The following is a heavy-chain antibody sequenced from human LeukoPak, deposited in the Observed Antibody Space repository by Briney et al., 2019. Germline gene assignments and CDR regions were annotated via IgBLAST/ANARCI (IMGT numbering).Heavy chain of an antibody. V-gene: IGHV4-59*01. CDR3: ARDGHYYDSSGYYSNLFDP. J-gene: IGHJ5*02. CDR2: IYYSGST. D-gene: IGHD3-22*01. CDR1: GGSISSYY. Sequence: SETLSLTCTVSGGSISSYYWSWIRQPPGKGLEWIGYIYYSGSTNYNPSLKSRVTISVDTSKNQFSLKLSSVTAADTAVYYCARDGHYYDSSGYYSNLFDPCGQGTLVTVSS.